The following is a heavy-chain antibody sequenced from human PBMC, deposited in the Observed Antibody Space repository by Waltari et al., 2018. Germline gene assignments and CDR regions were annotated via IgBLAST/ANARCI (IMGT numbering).Heavy chain of an antibody. CDR2: LYTTGST. Sequence: VQLQESGPGLVEPSQTLSLTCTVSNGSISSGRFYCSWIRQRAGKGLEWIGHLYTTGSTNYNPSLESRVTISADTSKNQFSLKLTSVTAADSAVYFCARTGTVVVVPTAKGAFHIWGQGTAVTVSS. CDR3: ARTGTVVVVPTAKGAFHI. J-gene: IGHJ3*02. D-gene: IGHD2-15*01. V-gene: IGHV4-61*02. CDR1: NGSISSGRFY.